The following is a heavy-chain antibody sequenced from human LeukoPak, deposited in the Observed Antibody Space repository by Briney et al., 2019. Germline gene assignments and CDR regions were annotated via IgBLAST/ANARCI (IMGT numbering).Heavy chain of an antibody. J-gene: IGHJ4*02. D-gene: IGHD4-11*01. V-gene: IGHV4-39*01. CDR1: GGSIRSSSYY. CDR3: ARLSGYSKGGVY. CDR2: IYYSGST. Sequence: SETLSLTCTVSGGSIRSSSYYWGWIRQPPGKGLEWIGSIYYSGSTYYNPSLKSRVTISVDTSKNQFSLKLSSVTAADTAVYYCARLSGYSKGGVYWGQGTLVTVSS.